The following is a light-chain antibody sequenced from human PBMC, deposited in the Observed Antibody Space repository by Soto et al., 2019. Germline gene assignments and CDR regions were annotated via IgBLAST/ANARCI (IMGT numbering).Light chain of an antibody. CDR2: WAS. Sequence: DIVMTQSPDSLAVSLGERATINCKSSQSVLYSPNNKNSLAWYQQKPGQPPKLLIYWASTRESGVPDRFSGSGSGTDFTLTISSLQAEDVAVYYCQQYYSTPVAFGPGTKVDIK. CDR1: QSVLYSPNNKNS. J-gene: IGKJ3*01. CDR3: QQYYSTPVA. V-gene: IGKV4-1*01.